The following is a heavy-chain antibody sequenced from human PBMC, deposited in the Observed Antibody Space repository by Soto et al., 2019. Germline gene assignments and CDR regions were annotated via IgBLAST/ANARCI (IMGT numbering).Heavy chain of an antibody. Sequence: SETLSLTCTVSGCSISSYYLSWIRQPPGKGLEWIGYIYYSGSTNYNPSLKSRVTISVDTSKNQFSLKLSSVAAADTAVYYCARVRRDGYNRWYFDYWGQGTLVTVSS. CDR2: IYYSGST. V-gene: IGHV4-59*01. D-gene: IGHD5-12*01. J-gene: IGHJ4*02. CDR1: GCSISSYY. CDR3: ARVRRDGYNRWYFDY.